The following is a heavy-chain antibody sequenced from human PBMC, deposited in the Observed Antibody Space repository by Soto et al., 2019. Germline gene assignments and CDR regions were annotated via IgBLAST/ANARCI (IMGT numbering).Heavy chain of an antibody. V-gene: IGHV3-23*01. D-gene: IGHD3-10*01. J-gene: IGHJ3*02. CDR2: ISGSGGST. CDR3: AKTSRLLWFGELLDLVWPFDAFDI. Sequence: EVQLLESGGGLVQPGGSLRLSCAASGFTFSSYAMSWVRQAPGKGLEWVSAISGSGGSTYYADSVKGRFTISRDNSKNTLYLQMNSLRAEDTAVYYCAKTSRLLWFGELLDLVWPFDAFDIWGQGTMVTVSS. CDR1: GFTFSSYA.